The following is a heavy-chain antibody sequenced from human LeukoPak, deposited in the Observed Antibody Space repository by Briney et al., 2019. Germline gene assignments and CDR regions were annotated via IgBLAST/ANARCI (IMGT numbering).Heavy chain of an antibody. D-gene: IGHD5-18*01. Sequence: SQTLSLTRTVSGGSISSGGYYWSWIRQHPGKGLEWIGYIYYSGSTYYNPSLKSRVTISVDTSKNQFSLKLSSVTAADTAVYYCARDGDTALSWFDPWGQGTLVTVSS. CDR3: ARDGDTALSWFDP. CDR2: IYYSGST. J-gene: IGHJ5*02. CDR1: GGSISSGGYY. V-gene: IGHV4-31*03.